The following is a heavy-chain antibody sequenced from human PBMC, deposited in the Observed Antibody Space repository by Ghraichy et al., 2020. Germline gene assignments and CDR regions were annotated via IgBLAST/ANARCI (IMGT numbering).Heavy chain of an antibody. D-gene: IGHD1-26*01. Sequence: GGSLTLSCTASGFTVSNNYMGWVRQAPGKGLEWVSVIYSGGNKYYPDSVKGRFTISRDESDNTVHLQLTSLRVEDTAVYYCARAIVGTTEGWFDPWGQGTLVTVSS. CDR2: IYSGGNK. V-gene: IGHV3-53*01. CDR3: ARAIVGTTEGWFDP. CDR1: GFTVSNNY. J-gene: IGHJ5*02.